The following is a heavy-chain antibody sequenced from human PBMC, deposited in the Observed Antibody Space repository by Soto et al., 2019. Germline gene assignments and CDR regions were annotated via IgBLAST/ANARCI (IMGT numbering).Heavy chain of an antibody. CDR1: GLTFSSYC. J-gene: IGHJ4*02. CDR2: IKQDGSEK. CDR3: ASGSAHGFGEYNY. V-gene: IGHV3-7*01. Sequence: EVQLVESGGGLVQPGASLRLSCAASGLTFSSYCMSWVRQAPGKGLEWVANIKQDGSEKYYVDSVKGRFTISRDNAKNSLYLQIDSLRAEDTAVYYCASGSAHGFGEYNYWGQGTLVTVSS. D-gene: IGHD3-10*01.